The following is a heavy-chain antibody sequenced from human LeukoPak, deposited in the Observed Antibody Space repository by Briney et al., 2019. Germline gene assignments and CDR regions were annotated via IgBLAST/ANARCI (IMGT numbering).Heavy chain of an antibody. CDR1: GGSFSGYY. D-gene: IGHD2-8*02. CDR3: ARYWWDLDY. CDR2: INHSGST. J-gene: IGHJ4*02. V-gene: IGHV4-34*01. Sequence: PSETLSLTCAVYGGSFSGYYWSWIRQPPGEGLEWIGEINHSGSTNYNPSLKSRVTISVDTSKNQFSLKLSSVTAADTAVYYCARYWWDLDYWGQGTLVTVSS.